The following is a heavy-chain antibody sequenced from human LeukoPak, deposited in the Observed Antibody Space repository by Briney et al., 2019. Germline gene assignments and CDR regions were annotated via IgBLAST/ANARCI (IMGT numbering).Heavy chain of an antibody. Sequence: PGGSLRLSCAASGFTFSSSVMSWVRQAPGKGLEWVSTINGDGTRTYYAVSSNGRFIISRDNSKNTLYLQMNSLRAEDTAVYYCAKAPPYKKYFDYWGQGTLVTVSS. J-gene: IGHJ4*02. CDR1: GFTFSSSV. V-gene: IGHV3-23*01. D-gene: IGHD1-1*01. CDR3: AKAPPYKKYFDY. CDR2: INGDGTRT.